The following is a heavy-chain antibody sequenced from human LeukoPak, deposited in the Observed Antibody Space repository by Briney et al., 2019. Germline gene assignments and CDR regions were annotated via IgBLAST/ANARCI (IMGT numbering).Heavy chain of an antibody. D-gene: IGHD7-27*01. Sequence: AGSLRLSCEASGFTFSRNSLTWVRQAPGKGLEWVSSISSSSSYIYYADSVKGRFTIPRDNAKNSLYLQMNSLRAEDTAVYYCARDLNWETYWGQRTLVSVSS. J-gene: IGHJ4*02. CDR1: GFTFSRNS. CDR2: ISSSSSYI. V-gene: IGHV3-21*01. CDR3: ARDLNWETY.